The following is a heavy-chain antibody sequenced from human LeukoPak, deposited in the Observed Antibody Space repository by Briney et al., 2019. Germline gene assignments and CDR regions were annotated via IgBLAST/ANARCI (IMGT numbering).Heavy chain of an antibody. D-gene: IGHD2-15*01. V-gene: IGHV4-59*08. CDR3: ARLPGCSGSNCYRSFDI. J-gene: IGHJ3*02. CDR1: GGSISSYY. Sequence: PSETLSLTCTVSGGSISSYYWSWIRQPPGKGLEWIGYTHYSGTTNYNPSLKSRVTISVDTSKNQFSLKLSSVTAADTAVYYCARLPGCSGSNCYRSFDIWGQGTMVTVSS. CDR2: THYSGTT.